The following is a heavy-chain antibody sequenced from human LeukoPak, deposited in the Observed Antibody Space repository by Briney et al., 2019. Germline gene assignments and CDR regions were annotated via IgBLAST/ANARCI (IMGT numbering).Heavy chain of an antibody. J-gene: IGHJ4*02. Sequence: SETLSLTCTVSGGSISSSSAYWGWIRQPPGKRLEWIGSIYYSKDTHYNPSLKSRVTISADTSKNQFSLTLGSVSATDTAVYYCVSSRGFSYGYFDYWGQGTLVTVSS. CDR3: VSSRGFSYGYFDY. V-gene: IGHV4-39*01. CDR1: GGSISSSSAY. D-gene: IGHD5-18*01. CDR2: IYYSKDT.